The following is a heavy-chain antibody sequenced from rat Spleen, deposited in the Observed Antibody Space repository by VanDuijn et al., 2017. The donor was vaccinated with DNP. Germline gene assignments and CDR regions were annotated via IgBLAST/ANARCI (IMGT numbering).Heavy chain of an antibody. CDR2: MSYSGST. CDR3: ARYYSSYRYYAMDA. Sequence: EVQLQESGPGLVKPSQSLSLTCSVTDYSITSNYWAWIRKFPGNKMEWMGYMSYSGSTSYNPSIKSRISITRDTAKNQFFLQLNSVTTEDTATYYCARYYSSYRYYAMDAWGQGTSVTVSS. J-gene: IGHJ4*01. D-gene: IGHD1-2*01. CDR1: DYSITSNY. V-gene: IGHV3-1*01.